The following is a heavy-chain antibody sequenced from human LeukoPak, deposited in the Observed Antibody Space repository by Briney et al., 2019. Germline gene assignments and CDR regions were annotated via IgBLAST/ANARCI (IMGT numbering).Heavy chain of an antibody. CDR2: INQDGSQK. Sequence: GGSLRLSCAASGFTFSSYSMNWVRQAPGKGLEWVANINQDGSQKCYVDSVMGRFTISRDNAKNSLYLQLNNLRAEDTAVYYCARSAYHFDYWGQGIPVTVSS. CDR1: GFTFSSYS. V-gene: IGHV3-7*01. J-gene: IGHJ4*02. CDR3: ARSAYHFDY.